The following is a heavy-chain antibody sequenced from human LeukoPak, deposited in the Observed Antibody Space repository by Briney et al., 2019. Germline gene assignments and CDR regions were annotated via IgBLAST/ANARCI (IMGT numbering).Heavy chain of an antibody. CDR2: INHSGST. CDR1: GGSFSGYY. Sequence: PSETLSLTCAVYGGSFSGYYWSWICQPPGKGLEWIGEINHSGSTNYNPSLKSRVTISVDTSKNQFSLKLSSVTAADTAVYYCARPGVGSGRYGAFDIWGQGTLVIVSS. J-gene: IGHJ3*02. CDR3: ARPGVGSGRYGAFDI. D-gene: IGHD5-18*01. V-gene: IGHV4-34*01.